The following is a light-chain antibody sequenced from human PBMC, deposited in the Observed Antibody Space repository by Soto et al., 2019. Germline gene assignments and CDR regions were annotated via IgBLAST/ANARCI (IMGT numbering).Light chain of an antibody. Sequence: VLTQSPGTLSLSTGERATLSCRASQSVSNNYLAWYQQKPGQAPRLLIYGASNRATGIPDRFSGSGSGTDFTLTISRLEPEDFAVYYCQQYGSSGTFGQGIKV. CDR2: GAS. CDR1: QSVSNNY. CDR3: QQYGSSGT. J-gene: IGKJ1*01. V-gene: IGKV3-20*01.